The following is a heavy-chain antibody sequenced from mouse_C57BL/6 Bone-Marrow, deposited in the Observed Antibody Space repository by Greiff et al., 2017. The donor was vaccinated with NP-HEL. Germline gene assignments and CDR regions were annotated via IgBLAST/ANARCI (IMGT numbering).Heavy chain of an antibody. V-gene: IGHV1-53*01. Sequence: QVQLKQPGTELVKPGASVKLSCKASGYTFTSYWMHWVKQRPGQGLEWIGNINPSNGGTNYNEKFKSKATLTVDKSSSTAYMQLSSLTSEDSAVYYCAREGYYGYDFDYWGQGTTLTVSS. D-gene: IGHD2-2*01. CDR2: INPSNGGT. J-gene: IGHJ2*01. CDR3: AREGYYGYDFDY. CDR1: GYTFTSYW.